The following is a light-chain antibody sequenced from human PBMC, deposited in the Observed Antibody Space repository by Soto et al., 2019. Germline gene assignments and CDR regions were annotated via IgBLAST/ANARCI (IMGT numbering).Light chain of an antibody. J-gene: IGKJ1*01. CDR3: QQYNNWPGA. Sequence: DIVMPQSPATLSVSPGERATLSCRASQSVNYNLAWYQQKPGQAPRLLIYGASSRATGIPDRYSGSGSGTDFTLTISSLQSEDFAVYYCQQYNNWPGAFGQGTKVDI. CDR1: QSVNYN. CDR2: GAS. V-gene: IGKV3D-15*01.